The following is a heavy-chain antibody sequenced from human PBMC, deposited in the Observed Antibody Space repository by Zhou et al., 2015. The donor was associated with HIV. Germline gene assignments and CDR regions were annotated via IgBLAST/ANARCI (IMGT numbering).Heavy chain of an antibody. Sequence: QVQLVQSGGEVKKPGTSVKVSCATSGFTFANYGINWVRQAPGQGLEWLGWLGGYNGRADYNRKFQGRVTMSRDTSTHTDYLEVRSLRSDDTAVYYCARKVAGVFFDYWGQGSLVTVS. CDR3: ARKVAGVFFDY. CDR1: GFTFANYG. D-gene: IGHD6-19*01. V-gene: IGHV1-18*01. J-gene: IGHJ4*02. CDR2: LGGYNGRA.